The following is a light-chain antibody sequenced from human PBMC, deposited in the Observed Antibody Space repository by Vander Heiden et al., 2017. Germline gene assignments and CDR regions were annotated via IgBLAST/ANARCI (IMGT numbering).Light chain of an antibody. V-gene: IGKV1-39*01. J-gene: IGKJ4*01. CDR2: GAS. Sequence: DIQMTQSPSSLSASVGDRVTIACRASQTITYFLNWYQQKPGKAPKLPIYGASTLRTGVPSRFSGSGSGTEFTLTITSLQPEDFATYFCQQTYSGPHTFGGGTKVEVK. CDR3: QQTYSGPHT. CDR1: QTITYF.